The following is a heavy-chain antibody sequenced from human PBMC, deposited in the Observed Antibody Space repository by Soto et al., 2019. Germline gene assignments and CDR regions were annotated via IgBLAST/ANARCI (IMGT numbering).Heavy chain of an antibody. CDR3: ARYYGGYSDY. J-gene: IGHJ4*02. CDR2: IYYSGST. Sequence: SETLSLTCTVSGGSISSSNYYWGWIRQPPGKGLEWIGTIYYSGSTYNNPSLKSRVTISVDTSKNQFSLKLSSVTAADTAVYYCARYYGGYSDYWGQGTLVTVS. CDR1: GGSISSSNYY. V-gene: IGHV4-39*01. D-gene: IGHD3-10*01.